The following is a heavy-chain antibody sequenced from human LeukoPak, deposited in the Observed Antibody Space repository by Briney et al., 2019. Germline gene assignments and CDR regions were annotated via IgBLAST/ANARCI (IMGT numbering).Heavy chain of an antibody. Sequence: SETLSLTCTVSGGSISSSSYYWGWIRQPPGKGLEWIGSIYYSGSTNYNPSLKSRVTISVDTSKNQFSLKLSSVTAADTAVYYCARLAGTFYYYYYMDVWGKGTTVTVSS. J-gene: IGHJ6*03. CDR3: ARLAGTFYYYYYMDV. V-gene: IGHV4-39*01. CDR1: GGSISSSSYY. D-gene: IGHD1-7*01. CDR2: IYYSGST.